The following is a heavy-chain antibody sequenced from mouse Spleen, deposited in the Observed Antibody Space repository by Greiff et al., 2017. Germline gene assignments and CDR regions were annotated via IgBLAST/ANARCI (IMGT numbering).Heavy chain of an antibody. V-gene: IGHV1-69*02. CDR1: GYTFTSYW. Sequence: VQLQQPGAELVRPGASVKLSCKASGYTFTSYWINWVKQRPGQGLEWIGNIYPSDSYTNYNQKFKDKATLTVDKSSSTAYMQLSSPTSEDSAVYYCTRGGNDYDWFAYWGQGTLVTVSA. CDR3: TRGGNDYDWFAY. D-gene: IGHD2-4*01. CDR2: IYPSDSYT. J-gene: IGHJ3*01.